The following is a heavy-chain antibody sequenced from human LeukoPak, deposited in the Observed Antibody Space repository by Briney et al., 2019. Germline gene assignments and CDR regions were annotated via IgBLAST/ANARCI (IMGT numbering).Heavy chain of an antibody. Sequence: SETLSLTCTVSGGSISSYYWSWIRQPPGKGLEWIGYIYYSGSTNYNPSLKSRVTISVDTSKNQFSLKLSSVTAADTAVYYCARNPPKGYDSSGYYFDYWGQGTLVTVSS. V-gene: IGHV4-59*01. CDR3: ARNPPKGYDSSGYYFDY. CDR2: IYYSGST. J-gene: IGHJ4*02. D-gene: IGHD3-22*01. CDR1: GGSISSYY.